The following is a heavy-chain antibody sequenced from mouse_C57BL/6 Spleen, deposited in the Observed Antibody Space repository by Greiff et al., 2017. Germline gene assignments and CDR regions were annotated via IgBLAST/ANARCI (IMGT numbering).Heavy chain of an antibody. CDR3: ARSLGGDFDY. J-gene: IGHJ2*01. Sequence: QVQLKQPGAELVKPGASVKLSCKASGYTFTSYWMHWVKQRPGQGLEWIGMIHPNSGSTNYNEKFKSKATLTVDKSSSTAYMQLSSLTSEDSAVYYCARSLGGDFDYWGQGTTLTVSS. CDR1: GYTFTSYW. V-gene: IGHV1-64*01. D-gene: IGHD3-1*01. CDR2: IHPNSGST.